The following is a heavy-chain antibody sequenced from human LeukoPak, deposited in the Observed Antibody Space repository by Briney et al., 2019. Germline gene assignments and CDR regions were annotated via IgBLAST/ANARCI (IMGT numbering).Heavy chain of an antibody. CDR2: INWNGGST. V-gene: IGHV3-20*04. J-gene: IGHJ4*02. CDR3: ARDQFGVIIVTSQYYFDY. Sequence: AGGSLRLSCAASGFTFDDYGMSWVRQAPGKGLEWVSGINWNGGSTGYADSVKGRFTISRDNAKNSLYLQMNSLRAEDTALYYCARDQFGVIIVTSQYYFDYWRQETLVTVSS. CDR1: GFTFDDYG. D-gene: IGHD3-10*01.